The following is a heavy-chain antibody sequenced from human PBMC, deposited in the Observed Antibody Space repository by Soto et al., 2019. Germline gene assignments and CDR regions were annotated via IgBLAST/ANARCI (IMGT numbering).Heavy chain of an antibody. J-gene: IGHJ4*02. CDR1: GFTFSSYD. CDR2: IGPAGDT. CDR3: ATGGWGSSWYEGGSRIDY. D-gene: IGHD6-13*01. Sequence: EVQLVESGGGLVQPGGSLRLSCAASGFTFSSYDMHWVRQPPGKDLEWVSAIGPAGDTYYPGSVQGRFTISRANAKNSWYLQAKPGSEADTAIYNCATGGWGSSWYEGGSRIDYWGRGALGIVAS. V-gene: IGHV3-13*01.